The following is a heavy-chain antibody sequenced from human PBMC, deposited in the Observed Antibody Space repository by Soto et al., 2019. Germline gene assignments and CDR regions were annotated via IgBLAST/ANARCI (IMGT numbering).Heavy chain of an antibody. V-gene: IGHV4-59*11. CDR3: ARGRGLLIYYYYYMDV. J-gene: IGHJ6*03. CDR1: GTSMSGHF. CDR2: GYYSGST. D-gene: IGHD3-10*01. Sequence: SETLSLTCTVSGTSMSGHFWSWMRQPPGKGLEWIGYGYYSGSTLYNPSLKSRVTISVDTSKNHFSLKLSSVTAADTAVYYCARGRGLLIYYYYYMDVWGQGTTVTVSS.